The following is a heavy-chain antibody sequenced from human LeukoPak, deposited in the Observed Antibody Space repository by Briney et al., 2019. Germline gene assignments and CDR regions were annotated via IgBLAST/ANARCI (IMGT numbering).Heavy chain of an antibody. Sequence: GGPLRLSCAASGFTLSDYYMSWIRQAPGKGLEWVPYISSSGSTIYYADSVKGRFTISRDNAKNSLYLQMNSLRAEDTAVYYCASGGYSYGWGGSRPFASSYWGQGTLVTVSS. V-gene: IGHV3-11*01. D-gene: IGHD5-18*01. CDR2: ISSSGSTI. CDR3: ASGGYSYGWGGSRPFASSY. CDR1: GFTLSDYY. J-gene: IGHJ4*02.